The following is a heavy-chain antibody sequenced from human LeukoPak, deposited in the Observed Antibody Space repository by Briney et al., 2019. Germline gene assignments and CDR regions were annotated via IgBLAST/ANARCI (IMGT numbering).Heavy chain of an antibody. V-gene: IGHV4-4*02. Sequence: SGTLSLTCAVSGGSISSSNWWSWVRQPPGKGLEWIGEINHSGSTNYNPSLKSRVTMSVDTSKNQFSLKLRSVTAADTAVYYCAGPGQLGSLYYGLDVWGQGTTVIVSS. CDR3: AGPGQLGSLYYGLDV. CDR2: INHSGST. CDR1: GGSISSSNW. D-gene: IGHD1-26*01. J-gene: IGHJ6*02.